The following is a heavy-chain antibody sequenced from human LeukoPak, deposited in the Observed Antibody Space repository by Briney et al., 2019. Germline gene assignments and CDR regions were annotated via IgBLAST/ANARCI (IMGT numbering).Heavy chain of an antibody. J-gene: IGHJ4*02. Sequence: SQTLSLTCAISGDSVSSNSAAWNWIRQSPSRGLEWLGRTYFRSKRYNDYTVSLKSRITVNPDTSKNQFSLHMESVTPEDAAVYYCARFAEMLTGFDYWGQGTLVTVSS. D-gene: IGHD3-16*01. V-gene: IGHV6-1*01. CDR1: GDSVSSNSAA. CDR2: TYFRSKRYN. CDR3: ARFAEMLTGFDY.